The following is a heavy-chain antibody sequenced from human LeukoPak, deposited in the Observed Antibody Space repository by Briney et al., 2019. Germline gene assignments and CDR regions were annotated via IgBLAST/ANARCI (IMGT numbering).Heavy chain of an antibody. V-gene: IGHV3-23*01. D-gene: IGHD3-22*01. CDR1: GFTFSSYA. CDR3: AKGPEDTSGYYYALGY. Sequence: GGSLRLSCAASGFTFSSYAMSWVRQAPGKGLEWVSTISGSGGSTYYADSVEGRFTISRDNSKNTLYLQMNSLRAEDTAVYYCAKGPEDTSGYYYALGYWGQGTLVTVSS. J-gene: IGHJ4*02. CDR2: ISGSGGST.